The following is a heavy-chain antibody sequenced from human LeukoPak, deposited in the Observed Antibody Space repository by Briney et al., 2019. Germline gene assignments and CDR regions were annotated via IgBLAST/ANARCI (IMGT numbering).Heavy chain of an antibody. D-gene: IGHD4-17*01. Sequence: PSETLSLTCAVYGGSFSGYYWSWNRQPPGKGLEWVGQINHGGSTNYHPSLKSRVTISVDTSRNQFSLKLSSVTAADTAVYYCASWTVTTYYYYYAMDVWGQGTTVTVSS. CDR3: ASWTVTTYYYYYAMDV. CDR1: GGSFSGYY. V-gene: IGHV4-34*01. J-gene: IGHJ6*02. CDR2: INHGGST.